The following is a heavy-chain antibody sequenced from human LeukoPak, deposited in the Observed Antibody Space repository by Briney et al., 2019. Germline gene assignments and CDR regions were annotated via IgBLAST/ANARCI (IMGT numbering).Heavy chain of an antibody. D-gene: IGHD2/OR15-2a*01. CDR3: ARSDRGYFLFDY. V-gene: IGHV4-61*02. Sequence: PSETLSLTCTVSGGSISSGSYYWSWIRQPAGKGLEWIGRIYTSGSTNYNPSLKSRVTISVDTSKNQFSLKLSSVTAADTAVYYCARSDRGYFLFDYWGQGTLVTVSS. CDR1: GGSISSGSYY. CDR2: IYTSGST. J-gene: IGHJ4*02.